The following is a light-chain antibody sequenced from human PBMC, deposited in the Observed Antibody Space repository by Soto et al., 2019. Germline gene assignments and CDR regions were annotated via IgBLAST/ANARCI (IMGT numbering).Light chain of an antibody. CDR2: STN. CDR1: SSNIGSNT. Sequence: QSVLTQLPSASGTPGQRVTISCSGSSSNIGSNTVNWYQQLPGSAPKLLMYSTNQRPSGVPDRFSGSKSGTSASLAISGLQSEDEADYYCAAWDGSLNVVLFGGGTKVTVL. V-gene: IGLV1-44*01. J-gene: IGLJ2*01. CDR3: AAWDGSLNVVL.